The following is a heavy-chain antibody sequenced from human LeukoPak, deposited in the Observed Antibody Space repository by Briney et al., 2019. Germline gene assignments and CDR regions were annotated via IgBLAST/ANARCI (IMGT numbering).Heavy chain of an antibody. CDR3: TTYIDYYDSSGYHVFDY. Sequence: GGSLRLSCAASGFTFSNACMSWVRHAPGTGHEWVCRIKSKTDGGTTDYAAPVKGRFTISRDDSKITRYLQMHSLKTEGTAVYYCTTYIDYYDSSGYHVFDYWGQGTLVTVSS. CDR1: GFTFSNAC. J-gene: IGHJ4*02. V-gene: IGHV3-15*01. D-gene: IGHD3-22*01. CDR2: IKSKTDGGTT.